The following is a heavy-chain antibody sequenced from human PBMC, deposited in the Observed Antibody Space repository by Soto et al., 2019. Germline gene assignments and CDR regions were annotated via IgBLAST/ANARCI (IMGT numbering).Heavy chain of an antibody. Sequence: ASVKVSCKASGYTFTSYYMHWVRQAPGQGLEWMGIINPSGGSTSYAQKFQGRVTMTRDTSTSTVYMELSSLRSEDTAVYYCARDRLGSYGPLRSYYFDYWGQGTLVTV. CDR1: GYTFTSYY. D-gene: IGHD5-18*01. CDR3: ARDRLGSYGPLRSYYFDY. J-gene: IGHJ4*02. V-gene: IGHV1-46*01. CDR2: INPSGGST.